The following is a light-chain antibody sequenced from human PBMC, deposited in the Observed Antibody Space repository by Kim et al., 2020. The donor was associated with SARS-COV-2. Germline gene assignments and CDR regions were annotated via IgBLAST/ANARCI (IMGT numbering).Light chain of an antibody. J-gene: IGLJ3*02. CDR2: VKGDGSH. V-gene: IGLV4-69*01. CDR1: SGHSSYD. CDR3: QTWGTGIWV. Sequence: QPVLTQSPSASASLGASVKLTCTLSSGHSSYDIAWHQQQPEKGPRYLMKVKGDGSHTKGDGIPDRFSGSSSGAERYITISSLQSEDEADYYCQTWGTGIWVFGGGTQLTVL.